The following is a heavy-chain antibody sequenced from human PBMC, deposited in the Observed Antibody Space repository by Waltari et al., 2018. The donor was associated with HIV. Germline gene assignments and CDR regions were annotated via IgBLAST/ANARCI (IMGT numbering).Heavy chain of an antibody. Sequence: EMQLVQSGTEMRRSGESLKISCRASEYSFASYWVGWVRQKTGKGMEWMVIIYPGDSDTMYSPSFQGQVTVSVDKSLDTAYLQWGSLRSSDTAMYYCARLKAGADNAFDLWGRGTMVIVSS. J-gene: IGHJ3*01. D-gene: IGHD3-10*01. V-gene: IGHV5-51*03. CDR1: EYSFASYW. CDR2: IYPGDSDT. CDR3: ARLKAGADNAFDL.